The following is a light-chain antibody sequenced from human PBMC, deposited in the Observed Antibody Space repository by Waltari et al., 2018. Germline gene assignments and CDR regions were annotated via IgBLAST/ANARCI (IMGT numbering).Light chain of an antibody. V-gene: IGKV3-20*01. CDR2: AAS. J-gene: IGKJ4*01. Sequence: DIVMTQSPGTLSLSPGERATPSCWASQPVTADPLAWYQQKPGQPPRLLIYAASSRVTGVPDRFSASRSGTDFTLTITKVEPEDFAVYYCQQYGWAPDTFGGGTQLQIK. CDR1: QPVTADP. CDR3: QQYGWAPDT.